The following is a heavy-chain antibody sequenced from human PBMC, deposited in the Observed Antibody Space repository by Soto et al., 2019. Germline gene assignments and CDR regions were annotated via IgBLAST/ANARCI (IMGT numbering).Heavy chain of an antibody. V-gene: IGHV4-34*01. J-gene: IGHJ4*02. CDR3: AKTRSVRGDLRYFDY. CDR2: INHSGST. CDR1: GGSFSGYY. D-gene: IGHD3-10*01. Sequence: SETLSLTCAVYGGSFSGYYWSWIRQPPGKGLEWIGEINHSGSTNYNPSLKSRVTISGDTSKNQFSLKLRSVTAADTAVYFCAKTRSVRGDLRYFDYWGQGTLVTVSS.